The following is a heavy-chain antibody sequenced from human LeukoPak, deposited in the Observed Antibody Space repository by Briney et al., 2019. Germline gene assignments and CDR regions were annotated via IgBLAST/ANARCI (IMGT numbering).Heavy chain of an antibody. J-gene: IGHJ3*02. Sequence: GRSLRLSCAASGFTFSSYAMHWVRQAPGKGLEWVAVISYDGSNKYCADSVKGRFTISRDNSKNTLYLQMNSLRAEDTAVYYCARDRVVVTRFRAFDIWGQGTMVTVSS. CDR3: ARDRVVVTRFRAFDI. CDR2: ISYDGSNK. V-gene: IGHV3-30-3*01. D-gene: IGHD3-22*01. CDR1: GFTFSSYA.